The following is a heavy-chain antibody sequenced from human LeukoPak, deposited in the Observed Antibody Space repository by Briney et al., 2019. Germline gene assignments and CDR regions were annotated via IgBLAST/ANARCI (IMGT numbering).Heavy chain of an antibody. CDR1: GDSINSGNYY. J-gene: IGHJ4*02. CDR3: ARARSGMVRGVVISPFDY. V-gene: IGHV4-61*02. Sequence: PSETLSLTCTVSGDSINSGNYYWSWIRQPAGQGLEWIGRVHSTGITKYNPSLKCRVSISVDTSTNQFSLKVNSVTAADTAVYYCARARSGMVRGVVISPFDYWGQGTLVTVSS. D-gene: IGHD3-10*01. CDR2: VHSTGIT.